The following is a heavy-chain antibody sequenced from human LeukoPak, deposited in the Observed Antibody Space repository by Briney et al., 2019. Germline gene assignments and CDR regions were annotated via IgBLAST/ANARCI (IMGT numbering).Heavy chain of an antibody. V-gene: IGHV4-39*07. CDR1: GVSISSSSYY. J-gene: IGHJ6*03. D-gene: IGHD4-23*01. CDR3: ARIKVNSSIYYYYYYYMDV. Sequence: SETLSLTCTVSGVSISSSSYYWGWIRQPPGKGLEWIASISYSGSTYYNPSLKSRVTISVDTSKNQCSLKLSSVTAADTAVYYCARIKVNSSIYYYYYYYMDVWGKGTTVTVSS. CDR2: ISYSGST.